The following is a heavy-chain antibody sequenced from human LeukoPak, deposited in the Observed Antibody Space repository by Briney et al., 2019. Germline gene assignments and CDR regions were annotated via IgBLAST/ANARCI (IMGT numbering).Heavy chain of an antibody. J-gene: IGHJ4*02. CDR2: ISSTGNYI. Sequence: GGSLRLSCAASGFTFSSSGMNWVRQAPGKGLEWVSSISSTGNYIYYTESMKGRFTISRDNAKNSLFLQMNSLRAEDTAVYYCARDLASYDYVWGSYRNGAYFDYWGQGTLVTVSS. CDR1: GFTFSSSG. V-gene: IGHV3-21*04. D-gene: IGHD3-16*02. CDR3: ARDLASYDYVWGSYRNGAYFDY.